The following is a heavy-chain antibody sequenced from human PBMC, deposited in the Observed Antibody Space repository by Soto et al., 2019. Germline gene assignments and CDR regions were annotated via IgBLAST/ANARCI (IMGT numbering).Heavy chain of an antibody. D-gene: IGHD2-21*01. V-gene: IGHV2-70*01. CDR1: GFSLSTSGMC. CDR2: IDWDDDK. CDR3: ARSPGVVIASANWYFDL. Sequence: SGPTLVNPTQTLTLTCTFSGFSLSTSGMCVSWIRQPPGKALEWLALIDWDDDKYYSTSLKTRLTISKDTSKNQVVLTMTNMDPVDTATYYCARSPGVVIASANWYFDLWGRGTRVTVSS. J-gene: IGHJ2*01.